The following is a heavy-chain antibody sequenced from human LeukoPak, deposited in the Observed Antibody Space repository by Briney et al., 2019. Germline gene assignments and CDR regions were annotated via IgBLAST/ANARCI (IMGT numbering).Heavy chain of an antibody. D-gene: IGHD3-16*02. CDR2: INPSGGST. Sequence: ASVKVSCKASGYTFTSYYMHWMRQAPGQGLEWMGIINPSGGSTSYAQKFQGRVTMTRDMSTSTVYMELSSLRSEDTAVYYCARDRGGYIYYYYYMDVWGKGTTVTVSS. CDR1: GYTFTSYY. V-gene: IGHV1-46*01. J-gene: IGHJ6*03. CDR3: ARDRGGYIYYYYYMDV.